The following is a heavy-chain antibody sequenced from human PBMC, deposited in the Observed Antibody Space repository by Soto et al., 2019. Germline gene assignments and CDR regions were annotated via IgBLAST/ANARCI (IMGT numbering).Heavy chain of an antibody. Sequence: SETLSLTCTLCGGSISSGGYYWSWFRQHPGTGLERIGYIYYRGTTYYNPTLKSRVTISVDTSKNQFSLKLSSVTAADTAVYYCARDSPSGVGNYITWGQGTLVTISS. D-gene: IGHD1-7*01. J-gene: IGHJ5*02. CDR2: IYYRGTT. CDR1: GGSISSGGYY. V-gene: IGHV4-31*03. CDR3: ARDSPSGVGNYIT.